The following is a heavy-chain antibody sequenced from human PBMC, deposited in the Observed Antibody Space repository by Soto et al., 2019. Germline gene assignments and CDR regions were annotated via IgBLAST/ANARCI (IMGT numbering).Heavy chain of an antibody. V-gene: IGHV4-34*01. CDR1: GGSFSGYY. CDR3: ARRTDYDFWSRKYYFDY. D-gene: IGHD3-3*01. Sequence: SETLSLTCAVYGGSFSGYYWSWIRQPPGKGLEWIGEINHSGSTNYNPSLKSRVTISVDTSKNQFSLKLSSVTAADTAVYYCARRTDYDFWSRKYYFDYWGQGTPVTVSS. CDR2: INHSGST. J-gene: IGHJ4*02.